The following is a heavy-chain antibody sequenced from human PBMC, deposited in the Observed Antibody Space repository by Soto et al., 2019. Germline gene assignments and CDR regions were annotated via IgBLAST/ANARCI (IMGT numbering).Heavy chain of an antibody. CDR1: GYTFTSYY. CDR3: AREVVRVAGTRWFDP. V-gene: IGHV1-46*01. D-gene: IGHD6-19*01. CDR2: INPSDGST. Sequence: ASVKVSCKASGYTFTSYYMHWVRQAPGQGLEWMGRINPSDGSTNYAQKFQGRVTMTTDTSTSTAYMELRSLRSDDTAVYYCAREVVRVAGTRWFDPWGQGTLVTVS. J-gene: IGHJ5*02.